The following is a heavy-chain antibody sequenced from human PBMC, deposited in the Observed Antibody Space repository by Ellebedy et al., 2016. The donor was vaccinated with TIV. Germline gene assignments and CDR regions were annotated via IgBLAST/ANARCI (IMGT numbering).Heavy chain of an antibody. CDR1: GFTFSSYG. Sequence: GESLKISCAASGFTFSSYGMHWVRQAPGKGLEWVAVIWYDGSNKYYADSVKGRFTISRDNSKNTLYLQMNSLRAEDTAVYYCARGDSGSYLSDYWGQGTLVTVSS. CDR2: IWYDGSNK. CDR3: ARGDSGSYLSDY. D-gene: IGHD1-26*01. J-gene: IGHJ4*02. V-gene: IGHV3-33*01.